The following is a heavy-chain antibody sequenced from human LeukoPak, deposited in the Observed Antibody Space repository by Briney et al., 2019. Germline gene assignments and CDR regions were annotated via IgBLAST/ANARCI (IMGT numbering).Heavy chain of an antibody. CDR1: GFTFSSYG. J-gene: IGHJ3*02. CDR3: AKDAFDI. Sequence: GGSLRLSCAASGFTFSSYGMHWVRQAPGKGLEWVAVISYDGSNKYYADSVKGRFTISRDNSKNTLYLQMNSLRAEDTAVYYCAKDAFDIWGQGTMVTVSS. V-gene: IGHV3-30*18. CDR2: ISYDGSNK.